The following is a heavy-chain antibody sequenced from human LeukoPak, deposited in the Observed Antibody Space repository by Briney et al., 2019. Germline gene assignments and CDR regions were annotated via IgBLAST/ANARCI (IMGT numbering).Heavy chain of an antibody. CDR1: GGSFSGYY. CDR2: INHSGST. J-gene: IGHJ4*02. V-gene: IGHV4-34*01. D-gene: IGHD3-22*01. CDR3: ARGNPTGVTMIVVVTETVDY. Sequence: SETLSLTCAVYGGSFSGYYWSWIRQPPGKGLEWIGEINHSGSTNYNPSLKSRVTISVDTSKNQFSLKLSSVTAADTAVYYCARGNPTGVTMIVVVTETVDYWGQGTLVTVSS.